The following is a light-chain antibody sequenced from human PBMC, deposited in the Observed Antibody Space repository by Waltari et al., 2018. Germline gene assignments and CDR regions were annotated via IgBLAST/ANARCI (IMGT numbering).Light chain of an antibody. Sequence: QSALTPPASVSGAPGQSLTISCTGTSSEVGGYNHVSWYQQHPGKAPKLMIYDVSKRPSGVSNRFSGSKSGNTASLTISGLQAEDEADYYCSSYTSSSAWVFGGGIKLTVL. CDR3: SSYTSSSAWV. V-gene: IGLV2-14*01. J-gene: IGLJ3*02. CDR1: SSEVGGYNH. CDR2: DVS.